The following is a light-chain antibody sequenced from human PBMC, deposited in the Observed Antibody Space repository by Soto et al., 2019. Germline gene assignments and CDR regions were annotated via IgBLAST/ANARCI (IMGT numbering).Light chain of an antibody. CDR1: QSVSTK. J-gene: IGKJ4*01. CDR3: QQYDNWLT. Sequence: EVVMTQSPATLSVSPGERVTLSGRASQSVSTKLAWYQQKPGQAPRLLIYGASTRATGIPARFSGSGSGTEFTLTIRSLKSEDFAIDYCQQYDNWLTFGGGTKVDIK. V-gene: IGKV3-15*01. CDR2: GAS.